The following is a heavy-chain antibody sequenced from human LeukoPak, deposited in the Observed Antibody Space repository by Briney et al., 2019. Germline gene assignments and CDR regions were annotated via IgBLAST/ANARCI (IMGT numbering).Heavy chain of an antibody. D-gene: IGHD1-1*01. J-gene: IGHJ6*03. Sequence: SETLSLTCTVSGGSISSGSYYWSWIRQPAGKGLEWIGRIYTSGSTNYNPSLKSRVTISVDTSKNQFSLKLSSVTAADTAVYYCARDLPNWNYDYYYMDVWGKGTTVTVSS. V-gene: IGHV4-61*02. CDR1: GGSISSGSYY. CDR2: IYTSGST. CDR3: ARDLPNWNYDYYYMDV.